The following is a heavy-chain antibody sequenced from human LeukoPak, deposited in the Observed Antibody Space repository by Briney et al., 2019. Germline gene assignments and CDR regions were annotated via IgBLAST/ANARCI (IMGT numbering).Heavy chain of an antibody. CDR1: GYSFSSDYY. J-gene: IGHJ4*02. CDR3: ARIGQGIAAAGRNDY. D-gene: IGHD6-13*01. Sequence: SETLSLTCSVSGYSFSSDYYWGWIRQPPGKGLEWIGSIYHSGSTYYNPSLKSRVTISVDTSKNQFSLKLSSVTAADTAVYYCARIGQGIAAAGRNDYWGQGTLVTVSS. CDR2: IYHSGST. V-gene: IGHV4-38-2*02.